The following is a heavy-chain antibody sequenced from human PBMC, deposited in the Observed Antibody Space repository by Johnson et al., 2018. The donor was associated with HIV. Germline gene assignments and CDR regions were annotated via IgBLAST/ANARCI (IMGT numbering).Heavy chain of an antibody. D-gene: IGHD6-13*01. CDR3: ARGADPGIAAALV. Sequence: QVQLVESGGGVVQPGRSLRLSCAASGFTFSSYGMHWVRQAPGKGLEWVAVIWYDGSNKYYADSVKGRFTISRDNSKNTLYLQMNSLRAEDTALYYCARGADPGIAAALVWGQGTMVTVSS. V-gene: IGHV3-33*01. CDR1: GFTFSSYG. CDR2: IWYDGSNK. J-gene: IGHJ3*01.